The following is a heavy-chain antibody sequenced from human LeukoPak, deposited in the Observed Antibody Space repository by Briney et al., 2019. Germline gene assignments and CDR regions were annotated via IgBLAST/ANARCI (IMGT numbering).Heavy chain of an antibody. CDR1: GYTFTGYY. V-gene: IGHV1-2*06. D-gene: IGHD3-3*01. J-gene: IGHJ4*02. CDR3: ARDKSRITIFGVATYYFDH. Sequence: EASVKVSCKASGYTFTGYYMHWVRQAPGQGLEWMGRINPNSGGTNYAQKFQGRVTMTRDTSISTAYMELSRLRSDDTAVYYCARDKSRITIFGVATYYFDHWGQGTLVTVSS. CDR2: INPNSGGT.